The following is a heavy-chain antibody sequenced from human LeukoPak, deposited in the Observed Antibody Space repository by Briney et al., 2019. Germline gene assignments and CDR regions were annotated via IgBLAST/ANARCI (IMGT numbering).Heavy chain of an antibody. Sequence: GGSLRLSCAASGFTFSTYGMHWVRQAPGKGLEWVAVISFDGSTKYYADSVKGRFTISRDNSKNTLYLQMNSLRAEDTAVYYCAKVPSKEVHWFDPWGQGTLVTVSS. J-gene: IGHJ5*02. CDR1: GFTFSTYG. V-gene: IGHV3-30*18. CDR3: AKVPSKEVHWFDP. CDR2: ISFDGSTK.